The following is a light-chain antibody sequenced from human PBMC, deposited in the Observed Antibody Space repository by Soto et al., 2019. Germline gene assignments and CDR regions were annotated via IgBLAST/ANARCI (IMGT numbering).Light chain of an antibody. V-gene: IGKV3D-15*01. J-gene: IGKJ4*01. CDR2: DVS. CDR1: QSVSSN. CDR3: QQYHDWPLT. Sequence: EIVMTQSPATLSVSPGERATLSCRASQSVSSNFAWYQQRPAQAPRLLIYDVSTRATGVPTRFSGSGSGTEFTLTISSLQSEDFAVYYCQQYHDWPLTFGGETRVEIK.